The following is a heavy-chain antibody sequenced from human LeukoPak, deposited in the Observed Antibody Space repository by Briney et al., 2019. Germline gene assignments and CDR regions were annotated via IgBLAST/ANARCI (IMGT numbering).Heavy chain of an antibody. CDR2: ISAYNGNT. J-gene: IGHJ3*01. CDR1: GYTFTSYG. D-gene: IGHD3-22*01. CDR3: ARDLGYYDSSGYLV. Sequence: ASVKVSCKASGYTFTSYGISWVRQAPGQGLEWMGWISAYNGNTNYAQKLQGRVTMTTDTSTSTAYMELRSLRSDDTAVYYCARDLGYYDSSGYLVWGQGTMVTVSS. V-gene: IGHV1-18*01.